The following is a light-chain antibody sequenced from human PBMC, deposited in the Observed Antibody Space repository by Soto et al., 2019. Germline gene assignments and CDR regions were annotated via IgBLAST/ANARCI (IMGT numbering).Light chain of an antibody. CDR3: QQYDDWPEK. CDR2: GAS. J-gene: IGKJ1*01. Sequence: TQSAASMSVAPGEGATVSCRASQRVFSSRAWYQQTPGQAPSLLIYGASTRATGIPARFSGXGSGTEXXLTISRLQSEDFAVYYCQQYDDWPEKFGQGTKVDIK. CDR1: QRVFSS. V-gene: IGKV3-15*01.